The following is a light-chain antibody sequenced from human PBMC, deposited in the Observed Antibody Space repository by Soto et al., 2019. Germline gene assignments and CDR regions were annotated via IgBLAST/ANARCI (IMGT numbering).Light chain of an antibody. CDR2: DTS. V-gene: IGKV3-20*01. CDR1: RSVSSSY. Sequence: EIVLTQSPGTLSLSPGERATLSCRASRSVSSSYLAWYQHKPGQTPRLLIYDTSSRATGIPDRFSGSGSGTDFTLTISRLETEDFAVYYCQQYGSSPYWTFGPGTKVEIK. J-gene: IGKJ1*01. CDR3: QQYGSSPYWT.